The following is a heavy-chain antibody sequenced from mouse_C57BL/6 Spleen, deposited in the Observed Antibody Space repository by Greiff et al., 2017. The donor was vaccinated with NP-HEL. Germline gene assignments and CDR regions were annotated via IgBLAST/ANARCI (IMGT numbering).Heavy chain of an antibody. D-gene: IGHD2-3*01. CDR2: ISDGGSYT. Sequence: EVQGVESGGGLVKPGGSLKLSCAASGFTFSSYAMSWVRQTPEKRLEWVATISDGGSYTYYPDNVKGRFTISRDNAKNHLYLQMSHLKSEDTAMYYCARDLSTWFAYWGQGTLVTVSA. CDR3: ARDLSTWFAY. CDR1: GFTFSSYA. J-gene: IGHJ3*01. V-gene: IGHV5-4*01.